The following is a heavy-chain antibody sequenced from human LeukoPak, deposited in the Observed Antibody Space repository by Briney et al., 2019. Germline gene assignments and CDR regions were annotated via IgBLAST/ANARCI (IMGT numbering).Heavy chain of an antibody. J-gene: IGHJ4*02. CDR1: GFTFSSYA. CDR2: ISGSGGST. CDR3: AKDGSSTSCFPDY. D-gene: IGHD2-2*01. V-gene: IGHV3-23*01. Sequence: GGSLRLSCAASGFTFSSYAMSWVRQAPGNGLEWVSAISGSGGSTYYADSVKGRFTISRDNSKNTLYLQMNSLRAEDTAVYYCAKDGSSTSCFPDYWGQGTLVTVSS.